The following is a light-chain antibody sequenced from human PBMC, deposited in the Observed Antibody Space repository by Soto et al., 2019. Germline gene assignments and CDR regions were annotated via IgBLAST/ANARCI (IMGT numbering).Light chain of an antibody. J-gene: IGKJ1*01. CDR1: QSVNRW. Sequence: DIQLTQSPSTLSASVGDRVTITCRASQSVNRWLAWYQQKPGKAPKLLIYKVSTLESWVPSRFSGSGSGTEFTLTNTNLQPDDFATYYCHQYSNYWTFGQGTEVEIK. V-gene: IGKV1-5*03. CDR2: KVS. CDR3: HQYSNYWT.